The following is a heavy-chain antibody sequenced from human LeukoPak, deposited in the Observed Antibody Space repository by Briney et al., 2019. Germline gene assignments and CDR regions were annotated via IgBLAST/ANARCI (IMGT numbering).Heavy chain of an antibody. D-gene: IGHD3-10*01. CDR2: IYPAESDT. V-gene: IGHV5-51*01. CDR1: GYSFTSYW. CDR3: ARQGEDPYGMAV. Sequence: GCLKISFKGAGYSFTSYWIGWVRQMPGKGVEWMGIIYPAESDTRYSASFEGQGTISADNSINPAYLQWNDLKASDTAMYYCARQGEDPYGMAVWGQGTTVTVSS. J-gene: IGHJ6*02.